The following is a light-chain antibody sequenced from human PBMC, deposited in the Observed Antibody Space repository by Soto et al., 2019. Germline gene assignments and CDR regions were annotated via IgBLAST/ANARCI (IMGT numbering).Light chain of an antibody. J-gene: IGLJ1*01. V-gene: IGLV2-14*01. CDR1: SSDVGGYNY. CDR3: SSYPSSSILWV. Sequence: QSVLTQPASVSGSPGQSITISCTGTSSDVGGYNYVSWYQQHPGKAPKLMIYDVSNRPPGVSNRFSGYKSGNTASLAIAWLQAKDEADYYYSSYPSSSILWVFGTGTKVTVL. CDR2: DVS.